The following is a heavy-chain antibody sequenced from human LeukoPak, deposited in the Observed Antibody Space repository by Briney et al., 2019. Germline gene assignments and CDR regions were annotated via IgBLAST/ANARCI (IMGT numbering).Heavy chain of an antibody. J-gene: IGHJ6*02. D-gene: IGHD3-16*01. CDR1: GYTFTSYG. CDR3: ARVYDYYYYYGMDV. Sequence: ASVEVSCKASGYTFTSYGINWVRQATGQGLEWMGWMNPNSGNTGYAQKFQGRVTMTRNTSISTAYMELSSLRSEDTAVYYCARVYDYYYYYGMDVWGQGTTVTVSS. CDR2: MNPNSGNT. V-gene: IGHV1-8*01.